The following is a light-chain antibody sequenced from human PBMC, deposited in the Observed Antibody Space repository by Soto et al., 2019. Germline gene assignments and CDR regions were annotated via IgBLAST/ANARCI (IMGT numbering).Light chain of an antibody. CDR3: QSYESSLSAVV. CDR2: GNT. V-gene: IGLV1-40*01. CDR1: SSNIGAGYD. Sequence: QAVVPQPPSVSGAPGQRVTISCTGSSSNIGAGYDVHGYQQLPGTAPKLLIYGNTTRPALVPGRFSGSKSGTSASLAITGLQADDEADYYCQSYESSLSAVVFGGGTKLTVL. J-gene: IGLJ2*01.